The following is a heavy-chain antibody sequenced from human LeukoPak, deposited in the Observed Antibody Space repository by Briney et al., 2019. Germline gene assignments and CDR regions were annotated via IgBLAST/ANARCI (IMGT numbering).Heavy chain of an antibody. Sequence: SETLSLTCTVPGGSSRSSSYYWGWIRQPPGKGLEWIGSISYSGNTYYNPSLKSRVTMSVDTSKNQFSLKLSSVTAADTVVYYCARHGRGYYYDSSGFSWGQGTLVTVSS. CDR1: GGSSRSSSYY. CDR2: ISYSGNT. J-gene: IGHJ5*02. V-gene: IGHV4-39*01. CDR3: ARHGRGYYYDSSGFS. D-gene: IGHD3-22*01.